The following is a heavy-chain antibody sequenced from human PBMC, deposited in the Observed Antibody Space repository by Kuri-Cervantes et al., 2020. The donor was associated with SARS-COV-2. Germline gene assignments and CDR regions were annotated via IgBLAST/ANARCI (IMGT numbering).Heavy chain of an antibody. CDR1: GFTVSSNY. J-gene: IGHJ4*02. CDR2: IYSGGST. CDR3: ARVHMPAYYFDY. V-gene: IGHV3-53*01. Sequence: GESLKISCAASGFTVSSNYMSWVRQAPGKGLEWVSVIYSGGSTYYADSVKGRFTISRDNSKNTPYLQMNSLRAEDTAVYYCARVHMPAYYFDYWGQGTLVTVSS. D-gene: IGHD2-2*01.